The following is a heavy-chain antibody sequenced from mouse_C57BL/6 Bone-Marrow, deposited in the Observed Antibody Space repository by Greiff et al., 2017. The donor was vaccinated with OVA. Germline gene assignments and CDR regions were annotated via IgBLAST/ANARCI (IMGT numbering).Heavy chain of an antibody. CDR3: TRWGVLRNYFDY. CDR2: IDPETGGT. J-gene: IGHJ2*01. V-gene: IGHV1-15*01. D-gene: IGHD1-1*01. Sequence: VQLQQSGAELVRPGASVTLSCKASGYTFTDYEMHWVKQTPVHGLEWIGAIDPETGGTAYNQKFKGKAILTADKSSSTAYVELRSLTSEDSAVYYCTRWGVLRNYFDYWGQGTTLTVSS. CDR1: GYTFTDYE.